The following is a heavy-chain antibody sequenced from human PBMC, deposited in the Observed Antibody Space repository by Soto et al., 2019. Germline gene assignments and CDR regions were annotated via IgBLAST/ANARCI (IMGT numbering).Heavy chain of an antibody. V-gene: IGHV3-11*06. CDR1: GFTFGDSY. CDR3: VRGGGRGMLDP. D-gene: IGHD2-15*01. J-gene: IGHJ5*02. Sequence: GGSLRLSCAGSGFTFGDSYMSWIRQAPGKGLEWLSYISPGSRYPAYADSVKGRFTISKDNAKRSLYLQMMSLTAEDTAIYYCVRGGGRGMLDPWGQGTMVTVSS. CDR2: ISPGSRYP.